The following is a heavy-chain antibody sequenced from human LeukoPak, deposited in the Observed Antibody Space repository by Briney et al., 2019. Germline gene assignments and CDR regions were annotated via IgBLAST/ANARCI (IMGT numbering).Heavy chain of an antibody. CDR2: ISSNGGSI. CDR3: AREPDYYYYMDV. V-gene: IGHV3-64*01. CDR1: GFTFSRYD. J-gene: IGHJ6*03. Sequence: GGSLRLSCVASGFTFSRYDMHWVRQAPGKGLEYVSDISSNGGSIYYANSVKGRFTISRDNSKNTLYLQMGSLRAEDMAVYYCAREPDYYYYMDVWGKGTTVTISS.